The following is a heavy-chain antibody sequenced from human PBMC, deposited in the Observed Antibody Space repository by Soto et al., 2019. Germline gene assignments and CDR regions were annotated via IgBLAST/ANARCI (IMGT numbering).Heavy chain of an antibody. CDR1: GFTFSNYG. J-gene: IGHJ4*02. CDR3: AKDFSGVSDY. CDR2: ISYDGSNK. D-gene: IGHD2-15*01. Sequence: QVQLVESGGGVVQPGRYLRLSCAAYGFTFSNYGMHWVRQAPGKGLEWVAVISYDGSNKYYADSVTGRFNVSRDNSKNTLYLQMNSLRAEDTAVYYCAKDFSGVSDYWGQGTLVTVSS. V-gene: IGHV3-30*18.